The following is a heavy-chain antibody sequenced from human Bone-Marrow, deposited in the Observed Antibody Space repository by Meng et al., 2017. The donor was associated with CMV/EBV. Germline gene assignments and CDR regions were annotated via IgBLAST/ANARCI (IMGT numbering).Heavy chain of an antibody. CDR2: IYYSGST. V-gene: IGHV4-39*01. CDR1: GGSISSSSYY. D-gene: IGHD3-10*01. CDR3: ARHKGFESCFDY. J-gene: IGHJ4*02. Sequence: SETLSVTCTVSGGSISSSSYYWGWIRQPPGKGLEWIGSIYYSGSTYYNPSLKSRVTISVDTSKNQFSLKLSSVTAADTAVYYCARHKGFESCFDYWGQGTLVTVSS.